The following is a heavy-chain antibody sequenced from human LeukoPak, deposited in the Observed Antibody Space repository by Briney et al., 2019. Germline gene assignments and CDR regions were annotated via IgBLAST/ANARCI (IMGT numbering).Heavy chain of an antibody. CDR3: ATDVTGGAISF. CDR1: GFAVTTNH. V-gene: IGHV3-23*01. CDR2: ITSSGGST. D-gene: IGHD1-14*01. Sequence: GGSLRLSCAGAGFAVTTNHMTWVRQAPGKGLEWVSIITSSGGSTNYADSVKGRFTISRDNSKNTLYLQMNSLKPDDTAVYYCATDVTGGAISFWGQGALVTVSS. J-gene: IGHJ4*02.